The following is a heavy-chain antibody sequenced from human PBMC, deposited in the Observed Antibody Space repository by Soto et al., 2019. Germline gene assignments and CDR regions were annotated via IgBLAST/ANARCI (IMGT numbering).Heavy chain of an antibody. V-gene: IGHV1-18*01. Sequence: QVQLVQSGAEVKKPGASVKVSCKASGYTFTSYGISWVRQAPGQGLEWMGWISAYNGNTNYAQKLQGRVTMTTDTSTSTAYMELRSLRSDDTAVYYCARDSVDQGGPGEPWLEEDWFDPSGQGTLVTVSS. CDR3: ARDSVDQGGPGEPWLEEDWFDP. CDR1: GYTFTSYG. D-gene: IGHD6-19*01. CDR2: ISAYNGNT. J-gene: IGHJ5*02.